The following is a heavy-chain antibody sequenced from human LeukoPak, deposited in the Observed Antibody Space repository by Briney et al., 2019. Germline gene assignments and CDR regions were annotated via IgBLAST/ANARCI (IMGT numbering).Heavy chain of an antibody. V-gene: IGHV3-7*01. D-gene: IGHD3-10*01. CDR3: ATGGALWFGELLPDY. Sequence: GGSLRLSCAASGLTFSNYWMSWVRQAPGKGLEWVANIKQDGSEKLYVDSVKGRFTISRDNAKNSVYLQMNSLRAEDTAVYYCATGGALWFGELLPDYWGQGTLVTVSS. J-gene: IGHJ4*02. CDR2: IKQDGSEK. CDR1: GLTFSNYW.